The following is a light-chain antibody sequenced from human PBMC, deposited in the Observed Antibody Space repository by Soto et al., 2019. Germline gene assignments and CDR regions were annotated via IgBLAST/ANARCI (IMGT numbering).Light chain of an antibody. Sequence: EIVLTQSPGTLSLSPGERATLSCGASQSVSSTYLAWYQQKPGQAPRLLIYDTSNRATGIPVRFSGSGSGTDFTLTISRLEPEDFAVYYCQQYGTSPRTFGQGTKLEIK. CDR2: DTS. CDR3: QQYGTSPRT. CDR1: QSVSSTY. V-gene: IGKV3-20*01. J-gene: IGKJ2*01.